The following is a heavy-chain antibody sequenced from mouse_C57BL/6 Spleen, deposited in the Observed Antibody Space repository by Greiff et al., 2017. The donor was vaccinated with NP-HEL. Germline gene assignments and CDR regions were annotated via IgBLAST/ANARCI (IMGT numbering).Heavy chain of an antibody. CDR2: ISDGGSYT. J-gene: IGHJ1*03. V-gene: IGHV5-4*03. Sequence: EVKLVESGGGLVKPGGSLKLSCAASGFTFSSSAMSWVRQTPEKRLEWVATISDGGSYTYYPDNVKGRFTISRDNAKNNLYLQMSHLKSEDTAMYYCARRDYYGSSWYFDVWGTGTTVTVSS. D-gene: IGHD1-1*01. CDR1: GFTFSSSA. CDR3: ARRDYYGSSWYFDV.